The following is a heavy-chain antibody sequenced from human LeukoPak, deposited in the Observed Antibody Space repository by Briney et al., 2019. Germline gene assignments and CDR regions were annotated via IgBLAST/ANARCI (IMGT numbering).Heavy chain of an antibody. V-gene: IGHV3-23*01. Sequence: GGSLRLSCAASGFTFSNYAMSWVRQAPGKGLEWVSTISGSGGSTYYADSVKGRFTIARDNPKNTVYLQMNSLRAEDTAVYYCAKSRGGYNPPFDYWGQGTLVTVSS. CDR2: ISGSGGST. J-gene: IGHJ4*02. CDR1: GFTFSNYA. CDR3: AKSRGGYNPPFDY. D-gene: IGHD5-24*01.